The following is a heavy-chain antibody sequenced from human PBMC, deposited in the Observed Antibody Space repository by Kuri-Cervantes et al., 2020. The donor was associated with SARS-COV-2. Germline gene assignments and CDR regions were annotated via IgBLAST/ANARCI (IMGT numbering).Heavy chain of an antibody. V-gene: IGHV3-30*02. J-gene: IGHJ3*02. CDR1: GFPFSSYG. CDR2: IRYDGSNK. D-gene: IGHD3-10*01. Sequence: SLMISCAASGFPFSSYGMHWVRQALDRGLEWVAFIRYDGSNKYYADSMKGRFTISRHNSKNTLYLQIDSLRAEDTAVYYCARDFGGSGKADAFDIWGQGTMVTVSS. CDR3: ARDFGGSGKADAFDI.